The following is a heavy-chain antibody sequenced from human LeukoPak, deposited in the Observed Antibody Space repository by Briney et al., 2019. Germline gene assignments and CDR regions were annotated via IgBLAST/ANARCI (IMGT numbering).Heavy chain of an antibody. D-gene: IGHD3-16*02. J-gene: IGHJ4*02. V-gene: IGHV1-18*01. CDR2: ISTYNGNT. CDR3: ARGSVDDYVWGSYRFWIVKDYFDY. Sequence: GASVKVSCKASGYTFTSYGISWVRQAPGQGLEWMGWISTYNGNTNYAQKLQGRVTMTTDTSTSTAYMELRSLRSDDTAVYYCARGSVDDYVWGSYRFWIVKDYFDYWGQGTLVTVSS. CDR1: GYTFTSYG.